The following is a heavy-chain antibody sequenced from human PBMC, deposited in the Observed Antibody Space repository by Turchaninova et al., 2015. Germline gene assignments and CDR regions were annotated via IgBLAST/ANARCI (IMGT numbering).Heavy chain of an antibody. Sequence: QVQLVQSGAEVKKPGASVKVSCKASGYSFTGYYMHWVRQAPGQGLEGMGRSDPKSGGTSYAQQFQGIVTMTREKSINTAYMDLSRLRSDDTAFYYCARDSQVAGDSWGQGTLVTVSS. CDR2: SDPKSGGT. CDR1: GYSFTGYY. CDR3: ARDSQVAGDS. D-gene: IGHD6-19*01. J-gene: IGHJ4*02. V-gene: IGHV1-2*06.